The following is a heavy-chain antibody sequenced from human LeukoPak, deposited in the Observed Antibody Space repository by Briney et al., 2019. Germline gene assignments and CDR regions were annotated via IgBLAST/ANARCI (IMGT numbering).Heavy chain of an antibody. CDR2: ISSSSYT. CDR3: ARDYGDYGHDY. J-gene: IGHJ4*02. D-gene: IGHD4-17*01. CDR1: GFTFSDYY. Sequence: GGSLRLSCAASGFTFSDYYMSWICQAPGKGLEWVSYISSSSYTNYADSVKDRFTISRDNAKNSLYLQMNSLRAEDTAVYYCARDYGDYGHDYWGQGTLVTVSS. V-gene: IGHV3-11*06.